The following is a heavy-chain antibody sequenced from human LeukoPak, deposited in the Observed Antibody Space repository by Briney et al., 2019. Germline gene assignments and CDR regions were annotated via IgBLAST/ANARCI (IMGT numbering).Heavy chain of an antibody. D-gene: IGHD3-22*01. CDR2: MNQDGSEK. J-gene: IGHJ4*02. CDR3: TRDSGYCRFDY. CDR1: GFTFSSYR. Sequence: GGSLRLSCEDSGFTFSSYRMSWVRQAPGKGLEWVANMNQDGSEKSYVDSVKGRFTISRDNAKKSVYLQMNSLRAEDTAVYYCTRDSGYCRFDYWGQGTLVTVSA. V-gene: IGHV3-7*01.